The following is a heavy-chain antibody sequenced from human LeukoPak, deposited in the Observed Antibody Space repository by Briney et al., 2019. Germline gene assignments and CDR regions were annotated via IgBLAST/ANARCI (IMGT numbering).Heavy chain of an antibody. Sequence: GGCLCLLCAVYGFTVATYAMRWVRQAPGTRPKRLSGIGGSGADIYYSDSVKGRFTISRDNSKNTLYLQMNSLRAEDTAIYYCAKEIYTLGRPCFDYWGQGTLVTVSS. J-gene: IGHJ4*02. D-gene: IGHD3-16*01. CDR1: GFTVATYA. CDR3: AKEIYTLGRPCFDY. V-gene: IGHV3-23*01. CDR2: IGGSGADI.